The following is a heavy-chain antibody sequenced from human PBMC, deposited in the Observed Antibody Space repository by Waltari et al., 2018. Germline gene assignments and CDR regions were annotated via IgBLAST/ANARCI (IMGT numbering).Heavy chain of an antibody. CDR3: ARTRGYSGYDHFDY. D-gene: IGHD5-12*01. CDR2: ISYDGSNK. CDR1: GFTFSSYA. J-gene: IGHJ4*02. V-gene: IGHV3-30-3*01. Sequence: QVQLVESGGGVVQPGRSLRLSCAASGFTFSSYAMHWVRQAPGKGLEWVAVISYDGSNKYYADSVEGRFTISRDNSKNTLYLQMNSLRAEDTAVYYCARTRGYSGYDHFDYWGQGTLVTVSS.